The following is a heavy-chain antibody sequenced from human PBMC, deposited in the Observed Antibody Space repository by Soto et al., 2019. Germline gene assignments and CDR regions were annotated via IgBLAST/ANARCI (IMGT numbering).Heavy chain of an antibody. V-gene: IGHV3-33*01. Sequence: GGSLRLSCAASGFTFSSYGMHWVRQAPGKGLEWVAVIWYDGSNKYYADSVKGRFTISRDNSKNTLYLQMNSLRAEDTAVYYCARDLITIFGVQNWFDPWGQGTLVTVSS. J-gene: IGHJ5*02. D-gene: IGHD3-3*01. CDR2: IWYDGSNK. CDR1: GFTFSSYG. CDR3: ARDLITIFGVQNWFDP.